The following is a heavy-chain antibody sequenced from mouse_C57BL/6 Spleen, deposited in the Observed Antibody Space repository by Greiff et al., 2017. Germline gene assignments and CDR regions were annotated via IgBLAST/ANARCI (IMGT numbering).Heavy chain of an antibody. CDR1: GYTFTSYW. CDR3: ARRDWDGWGGY. CDR2: IYPGSGST. J-gene: IGHJ2*01. Sequence: QVQLQQPGAELVKPGASVKMSCKASGYTFTSYWITWVKQRPGQGLEWIGDIYPGSGSTNYNEKFKSKATLTIDTSTITAYMQLRSLTSDDSAVYYCARRDWDGWGGYWGQGTTLTVSS. D-gene: IGHD4-1*01. V-gene: IGHV1-55*01.